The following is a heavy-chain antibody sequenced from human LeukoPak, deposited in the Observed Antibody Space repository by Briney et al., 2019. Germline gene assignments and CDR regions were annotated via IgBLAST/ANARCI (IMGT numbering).Heavy chain of an antibody. D-gene: IGHD4-17*01. Sequence: SETLSLTCTVSGGSIATSSYYWGWVRQPPGKGLEWIGSIDYSGSTYYNPSLKSRVTISADTSKNQFSLRLSSLTAADTAVYYCARLDYGDYGGFDYWGQGTLVTVSS. V-gene: IGHV4-39*01. CDR1: GGSIATSSYY. CDR3: ARLDYGDYGGFDY. J-gene: IGHJ4*02. CDR2: IDYSGST.